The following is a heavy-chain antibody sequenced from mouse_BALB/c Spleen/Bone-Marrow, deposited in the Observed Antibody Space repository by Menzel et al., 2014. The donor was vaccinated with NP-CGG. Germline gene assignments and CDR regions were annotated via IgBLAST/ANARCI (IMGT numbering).Heavy chain of an antibody. J-gene: IGHJ4*01. CDR2: ISSGGSYT. D-gene: IGHD1-1*01. CDR3: ARDCCVISYAMDY. CDR1: GFTFSSYD. V-gene: IGHV5-9-4*01. Sequence: EVKLEESGGGLVRPGGSLNLSCAASGFTFSSYDMSWVRQSPEKRLARVEAISSGGSYTYYPDTVTGRFTIPRDNAKNTLYLEMRRLRPEDTVMYDCARDCCVISYAMDYWGQGPSLTVSS.